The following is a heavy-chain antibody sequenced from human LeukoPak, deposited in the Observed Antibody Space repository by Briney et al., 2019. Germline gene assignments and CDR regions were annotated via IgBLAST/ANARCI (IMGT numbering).Heavy chain of an antibody. CDR1: GYTFTGYY. Sequence: GASVKVSCKASGYTFTGYYMHWVRQAHGQGLEWMGWINPNSGGTNYAQKFQGRVTMTRDTSISTAYMELSRLRSDDTAVYYCARAGSSSYVYFDYWGQGTLVTVSS. CDR2: INPNSGGT. CDR3: ARAGSSSYVYFDY. D-gene: IGHD6-13*01. V-gene: IGHV1-2*02. J-gene: IGHJ4*02.